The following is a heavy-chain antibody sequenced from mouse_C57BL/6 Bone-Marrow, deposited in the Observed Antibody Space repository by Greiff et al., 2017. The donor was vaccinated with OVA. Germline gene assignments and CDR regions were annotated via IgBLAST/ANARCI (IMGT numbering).Heavy chain of an antibody. CDR2: IDPETGGT. CDR1: GYTFTDYE. D-gene: IGHD2-5*01. CDR3: IYYSNSFDY. Sequence: VQVVESGAELVRPGASVTLSCKASGYTFTDYEMHWVKQTPVHGLEWIGAIDPETGGTAYNQKFKGKAILTADKSSSTAYMELRSLTSEDSAVYYCIYYSNSFDYWGQGTTLTVSS. V-gene: IGHV1-15*01. J-gene: IGHJ2*01.